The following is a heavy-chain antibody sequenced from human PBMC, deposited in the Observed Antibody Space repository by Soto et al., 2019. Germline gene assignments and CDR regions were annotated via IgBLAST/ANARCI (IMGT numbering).Heavy chain of an antibody. D-gene: IGHD4-17*01. CDR3: ARWSGYADA. CDR2: LSGGGANT. CDR1: GFTFNNHA. V-gene: IGHV3-23*01. Sequence: GGSLRLSCTASGFTFNNHAMNWVRLAPGKGLEWVSGLSGGGANTFYIDSVRGRFTISVDISRNTVFLQMDSLRVDDTAVYYCARWSGYADAWGRGTLVTVSS. J-gene: IGHJ4*02.